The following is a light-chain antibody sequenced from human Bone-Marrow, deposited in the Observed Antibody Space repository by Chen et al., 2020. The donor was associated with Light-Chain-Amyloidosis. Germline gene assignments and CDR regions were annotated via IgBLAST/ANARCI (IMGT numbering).Light chain of an antibody. Sequence: QSALTQPASVSGPPGHPITISCTGTSSDVGGDNHVSWYQQHPDKAPKLMIYEVTNRPSWVPDRFSGSKSDNTASLTISGLQTEDEADYFCSSYTITNTLVFGSGTRVTVL. CDR1: SSDVGGDNH. J-gene: IGLJ1*01. CDR3: SSYTITNTLV. V-gene: IGLV2-14*01. CDR2: EVT.